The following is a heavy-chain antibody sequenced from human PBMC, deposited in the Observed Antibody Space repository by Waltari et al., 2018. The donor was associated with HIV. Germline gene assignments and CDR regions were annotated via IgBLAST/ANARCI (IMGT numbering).Heavy chain of an antibody. CDR1: GGTFSSYA. CDR3: ARDHRGNKLLYGMDV. J-gene: IGHJ6*02. Sequence: QVQLVQSGAEVKKPGSSVRVSCKVSGGTFSSYALNWVRQAPRQGLEWMGGIIPAFGTANYAERFQGRVTITADEYTSTDYMDLSSLRSEDTAVYFCARDHRGNKLLYGMDVWGQGTTVTV. CDR2: IIPAFGTA. V-gene: IGHV1-69*01.